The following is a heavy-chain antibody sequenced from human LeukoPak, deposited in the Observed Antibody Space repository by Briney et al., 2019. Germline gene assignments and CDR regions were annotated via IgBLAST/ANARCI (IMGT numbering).Heavy chain of an antibody. D-gene: IGHD3-9*01. V-gene: IGHV3-30*18. Sequence: GGSLRLSCAASGFTFSSYGMPWVRQAPGKGLEWVAVISYDGSNQYYADSVKGRFTISRDNSENTVDLQLNSLRAEDSAVYYCAKDKAYYDILTGLYCDSWGQGTLVTVSS. CDR1: GFTFSSYG. CDR3: AKDKAYYDILTGLYCDS. CDR2: ISYDGSNQ. J-gene: IGHJ4*02.